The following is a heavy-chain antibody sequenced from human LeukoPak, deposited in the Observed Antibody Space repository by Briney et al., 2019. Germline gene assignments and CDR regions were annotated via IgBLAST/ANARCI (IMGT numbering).Heavy chain of an antibody. CDR3: ARLVGSRSCSGGTCYSDY. V-gene: IGHV3-48*02. CDR1: GFTFSSND. D-gene: IGHD2-15*01. J-gene: IGHJ4*02. Sequence: PGGSPRLSCAGSGFTFSSNDMSWVRQPPGKGLEWVSYISITSKTIKYADSVKGRFTISRDNAKNSLYLQMNSLRDEDTAVYYCARLVGSRSCSGGTCYSDYWGQGTLVTVSS. CDR2: ISITSKTI.